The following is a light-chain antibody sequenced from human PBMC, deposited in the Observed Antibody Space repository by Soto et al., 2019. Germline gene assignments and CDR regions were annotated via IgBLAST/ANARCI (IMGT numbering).Light chain of an antibody. Sequence: DIQMTQSPSSLSASIGDRVSFTCQASQDISKFLNWYQHKPGQAPSLLIYDASKSHFGVPSRFSGSGSATHFTFTISSLQPEDNATYYSQRYENRPYTFGPGTKVDVK. CDR1: QDISKF. CDR2: DAS. J-gene: IGKJ3*01. V-gene: IGKV1-33*01. CDR3: QRYENRPYT.